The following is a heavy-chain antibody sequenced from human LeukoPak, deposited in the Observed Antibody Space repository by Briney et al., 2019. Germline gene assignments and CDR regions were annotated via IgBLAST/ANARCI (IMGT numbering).Heavy chain of an antibody. J-gene: IGHJ4*02. CDR2: INPNSGGT. Sequence: SVKVSCKASGYTFTGHYMHWVRQAPGQGLEWIGWINPNSGGTNYAQKFQGRVTMTQDTSISPAHMELSRLRSDDTAVYYCARVGIAAANDYWGQGTLVTVSS. D-gene: IGHD6-13*01. CDR3: ARVGIAAANDY. V-gene: IGHV1-2*02. CDR1: GYTFTGHY.